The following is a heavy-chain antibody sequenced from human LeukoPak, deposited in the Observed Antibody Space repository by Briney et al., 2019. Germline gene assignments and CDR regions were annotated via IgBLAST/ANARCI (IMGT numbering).Heavy chain of an antibody. CDR1: GGSFSGYY. D-gene: IGHD2-21*02. V-gene: IGHV4-34*01. J-gene: IGHJ4*02. Sequence: ASETLSLTCAVYGGSFSGYYWSWIRQPPGKGLEWIGEINHSGSTNYNPSLKSRVTISVDTSKNQFSLKLSSVTAADTAVYYCARGSVVTAIWGQGTLVTVSS. CDR2: INHSGST. CDR3: ARGSVVTAI.